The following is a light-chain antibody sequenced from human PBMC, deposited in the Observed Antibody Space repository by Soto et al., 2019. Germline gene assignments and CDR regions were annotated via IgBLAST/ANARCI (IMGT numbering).Light chain of an antibody. CDR1: QTVSSNY. CDR2: GAS. V-gene: IGKV3-20*01. CDR3: HQYGSSPRT. Sequence: ILFSQSPDTLSLSPGERATLSCRASQTVSSNYLAWCQQRPGQAPRLLIYGASTRAAGIPDRFSGSGSGTDFTLTISRLEPEDFAVYYCHQYGSSPRTFGQGTKVDIK. J-gene: IGKJ1*01.